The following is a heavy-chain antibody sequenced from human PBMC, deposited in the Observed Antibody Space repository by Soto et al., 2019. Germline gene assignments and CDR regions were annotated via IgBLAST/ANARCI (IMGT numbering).Heavy chain of an antibody. J-gene: IGHJ6*02. CDR1: GGSISSYY. D-gene: IGHD6-13*01. Sequence: QVQLQESGPGLVKPSETLSLTCTVSGGSISSYYWSWIRQPPGKGLEWIGYIYYSGSTNYNPSLKSRVTIAVDTSKNQCALKLRSVTAADTAVYYCARGLIAAAGIDMDVWGQGTTVTVSS. V-gene: IGHV4-59*01. CDR2: IYYSGST. CDR3: ARGLIAAAGIDMDV.